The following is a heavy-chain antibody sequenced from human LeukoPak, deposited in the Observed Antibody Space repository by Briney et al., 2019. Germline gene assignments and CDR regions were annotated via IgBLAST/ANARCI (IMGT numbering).Heavy chain of an antibody. CDR1: GYTFTGYY. J-gene: IGHJ4*02. V-gene: IGHV1-2*02. D-gene: IGHD3-10*01. CDR2: INPNSGGT. Sequence: ASVKVSCKASGYTFTGYYMHWVRQAPGPGLEWMGWINPNSGGTNYAQKFQGRVTMTRDTSISTAYMELSRLRSDDTAVYYCAREASRYYPGDYWGQGTLVTVSS. CDR3: AREASRYYPGDY.